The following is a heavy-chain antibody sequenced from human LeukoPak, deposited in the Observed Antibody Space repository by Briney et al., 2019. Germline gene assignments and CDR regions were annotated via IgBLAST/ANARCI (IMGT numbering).Heavy chain of an antibody. J-gene: IGHJ4*02. Sequence: PGESLRLSCAASGFTFSSYAMSWGRQSPGKVLDWVSAISVSGGSTYYADSVKGRFTISRDNSKNTLYLQMNSLRAEDAAVYYCAKDLNPAAAGTAWGQGTLVTVSS. CDR2: ISVSGGST. CDR1: GFTFSSYA. D-gene: IGHD6-13*01. CDR3: AKDLNPAAAGTA. V-gene: IGHV3-23*01.